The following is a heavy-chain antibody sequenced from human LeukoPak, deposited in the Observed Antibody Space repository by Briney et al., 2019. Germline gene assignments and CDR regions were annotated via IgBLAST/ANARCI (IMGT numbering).Heavy chain of an antibody. J-gene: IGHJ4*02. V-gene: IGHV3-21*01. CDR2: ISSSSSYI. D-gene: IGHD2-21*01. CDR3: ARGVTVVVITTVDNSVLDY. Sequence: PGGSLRLSCSASGFTFSSYSMNWVRQAPGKGLEWVSSISSSSSYIYYADSVKGRFTVSRDNDKNSLYLQMNSLRAEDTAVYYCARGVTVVVITTVDNSVLDYWGQGTLVTVSS. CDR1: GFTFSSYS.